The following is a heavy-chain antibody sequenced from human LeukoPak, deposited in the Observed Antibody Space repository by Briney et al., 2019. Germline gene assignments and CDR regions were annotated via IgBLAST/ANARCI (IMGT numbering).Heavy chain of an antibody. CDR3: AKAYRYSGSYFDY. D-gene: IGHD1-26*01. J-gene: IGHJ4*02. V-gene: IGHV3-74*01. CDR2: INSDGINT. Sequence: GGSLRLSCAASGFTFSNYWMHWVRQAPGKGLVWVSRINSDGINTSYADSVKGRFTISRDNAKNSLYLQMNSLRAEDTALYYCAKAYRYSGSYFDYWGQGTLVTVSS. CDR1: GFTFSNYW.